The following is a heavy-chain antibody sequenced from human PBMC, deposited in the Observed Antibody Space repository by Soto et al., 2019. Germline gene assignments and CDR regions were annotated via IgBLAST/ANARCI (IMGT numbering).Heavy chain of an antibody. CDR1: GFTFSNYW. J-gene: IGHJ5*02. V-gene: IGHV3-33*08. CDR2: IRYDGSNK. CDR3: ARDFITMVRGVRTNWFDP. D-gene: IGHD3-10*01. Sequence: SLRLSCVGSGFTFSNYWMHWVRQAPGKGLEWVAVIRYDGSNKDYADSVKGRFTISRDNSKNTLYLQMNSLRAEDTAVYYCARDFITMVRGVRTNWFDPWGQGTLVTVSS.